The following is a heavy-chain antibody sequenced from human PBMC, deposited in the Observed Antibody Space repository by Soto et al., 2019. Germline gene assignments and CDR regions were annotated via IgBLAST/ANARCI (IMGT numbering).Heavy chain of an antibody. CDR3: ARPRARSDYGDYSWYFDL. J-gene: IGHJ2*01. CDR1: GGSISSYY. Sequence: QVQLQESGPGLVKPSETLSLICTVSGGSISSYYWSWIRQPPGKGLEWIGEIYYTGSTKYNPSLKSRVTISLDTSKNQFSLKLSSVTAADTAVYYCARPRARSDYGDYSWYFDLWGRGTLVTVSS. D-gene: IGHD4-17*01. V-gene: IGHV4-59*08. CDR2: IYYTGST.